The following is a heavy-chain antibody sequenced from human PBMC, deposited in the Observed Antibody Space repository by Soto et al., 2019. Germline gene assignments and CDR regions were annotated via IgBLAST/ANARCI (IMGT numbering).Heavy chain of an antibody. V-gene: IGHV1-8*01. CDR1: GYTFTSYD. D-gene: IGHD3-3*01. Sequence: GASVKVSCKASGYTFTSYDINWVRQATGQGLEWMGWMNPNSGNTGYAQKFQGRVTMTRNTSISTAYMELSSLRSEDTAVYYCARASRITIFGVVIPGRFYFDYWGQGTLVTVSS. J-gene: IGHJ4*02. CDR2: MNPNSGNT. CDR3: ARASRITIFGVVIPGRFYFDY.